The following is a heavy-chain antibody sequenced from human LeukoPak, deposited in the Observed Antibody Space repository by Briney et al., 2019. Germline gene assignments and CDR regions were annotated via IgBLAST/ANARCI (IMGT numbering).Heavy chain of an antibody. CDR2: IGIAGDT. CDR1: GFTFSSYD. V-gene: IGHV3-13*01. D-gene: IGHD1-26*01. J-gene: IGHJ4*02. CDR3: AREREGARDPPFDY. Sequence: GGSLRLSCAASGFTFSSYDMHWVRQPTGKGLEWVSGIGIAGDTYYLGSVKGRFTISRENAKNSLYLQMNSLRAEDTAVYYCAREREGARDPPFDYWGQGTLVTVSS.